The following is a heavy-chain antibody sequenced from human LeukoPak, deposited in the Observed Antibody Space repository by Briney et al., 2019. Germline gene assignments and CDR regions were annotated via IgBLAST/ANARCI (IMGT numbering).Heavy chain of an antibody. CDR2: ITNNNRYI. J-gene: IGHJ4*02. CDR1: GCTFSSYS. D-gene: IGHD3-16*02. Sequence: PGGAVRLSCVGCGCTFSSYSMNWVRQAPGKGGEGVSCITNNNRYIYYADSVHGSLTIHRDNAKNSLYMHMKSLRQQHTALYHCPRADYHYVRGSSRRLDQWPQGPLVPVPS. CDR3: PRADYHYVRGSSRRLDQ. V-gene: IGHV3-21*03.